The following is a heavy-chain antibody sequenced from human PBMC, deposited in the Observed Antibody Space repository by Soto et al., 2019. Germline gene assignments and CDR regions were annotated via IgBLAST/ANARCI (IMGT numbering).Heavy chain of an antibody. CDR2: ISAYNGNT. D-gene: IGHD3-10*01. Sequence: GASVKVSCKASGYTFTSYGISWVRQAPGQGLEWMGWISAYNGNTNYAQKLQGRVTMTTDTSTSTAYMELRSLRTDDPAVYYCARTLVRGVNNWFNPGGQGTLVTVPS. CDR3: ARTLVRGVNNWFNP. CDR1: GYTFTSYG. J-gene: IGHJ5*02. V-gene: IGHV1-18*01.